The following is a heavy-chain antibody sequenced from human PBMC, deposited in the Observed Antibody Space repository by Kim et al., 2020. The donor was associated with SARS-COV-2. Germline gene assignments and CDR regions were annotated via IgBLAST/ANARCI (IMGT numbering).Heavy chain of an antibody. J-gene: IGHJ6*02. V-gene: IGHV4-34*01. CDR2: INHSGST. CDR3: ARGQLLWFGELLGYYYYGMDV. D-gene: IGHD3-10*01. Sequence: SETLSLTCAVYGGSFSGYYWSWIRQPPGKGLEWIGEINHSGSTNYNPSLKSRVTISVDTSKNQFSLKLSSVTAADTAVYYCARGQLLWFGELLGYYYYGMDVWVQGTTVTVSS. CDR1: GGSFSGYY.